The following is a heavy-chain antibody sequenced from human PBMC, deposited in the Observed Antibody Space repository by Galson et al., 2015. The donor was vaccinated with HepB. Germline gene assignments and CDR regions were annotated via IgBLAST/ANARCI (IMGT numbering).Heavy chain of an antibody. CDR1: GGTFSSDG. J-gene: IGHJ5*02. V-gene: IGHV1-69*13. CDR3: AGHYSGNYYWFDP. Sequence: SVKVSCKASGGTFSSDGIRWVRQAPGHGLEWMGGIVSNFGKTKYAQKFQGRVTITADESSSTAYMEVRSLRSEDTAIYYCAGHYSGNYYWFDPWGQGTLVTVSS. CDR2: IVSNFGKT. D-gene: IGHD1-26*01.